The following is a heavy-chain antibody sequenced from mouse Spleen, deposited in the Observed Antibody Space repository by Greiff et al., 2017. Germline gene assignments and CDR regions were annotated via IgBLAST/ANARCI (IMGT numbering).Heavy chain of an antibody. V-gene: IGHV3-6*01. D-gene: IGHD1-1*01. CDR1: GYSITSGYY. J-gene: IGHJ2*01. CDR3: AREDYGSIDS. Sequence: EVKLQESGPGLVKPSQSLSLTCSVTGYSITSGYYWKWIRQFPGNKLEWMGYISYDGSNNYNPSLKNRISITRDTSKNQFFLKLNSVTTEDTATYYCAREDYGSIDSWGQGTTLTVSS. CDR2: ISYDGSN.